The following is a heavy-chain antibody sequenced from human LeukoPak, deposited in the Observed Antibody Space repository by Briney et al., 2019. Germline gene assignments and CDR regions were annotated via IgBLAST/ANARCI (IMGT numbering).Heavy chain of an antibody. Sequence: PSETLSLTCTVSGGSISSSSYYWGWIRQTPGKGLEWIGNIYYAGSTYYNPSLKSRVTISVDTSRNQFSLKLSSVTAADTAVYYCAREGVVVAATYHYYYSMDVWGQGTTVTVSS. CDR1: GGSISSSSYY. J-gene: IGHJ6*02. CDR3: AREGVVVAATYHYYYSMDV. CDR2: IYYAGST. V-gene: IGHV4-39*07. D-gene: IGHD2-15*01.